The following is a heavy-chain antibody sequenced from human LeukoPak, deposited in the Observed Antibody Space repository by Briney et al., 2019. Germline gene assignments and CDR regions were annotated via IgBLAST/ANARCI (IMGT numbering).Heavy chain of an antibody. CDR1: GSTFSSYE. Sequence: PGGSLRLSCAASGSTFSSYEMNWVRQAPGKGLEWVSYISSSGSTIYYADSVKGRFTISRDNAKNSLYLQMNSLRAEDPAVYYCARVVVRGVFDYWGQGTLVTVSS. D-gene: IGHD3-10*01. CDR2: ISSSGSTI. J-gene: IGHJ4*02. CDR3: ARVVVRGVFDY. V-gene: IGHV3-48*03.